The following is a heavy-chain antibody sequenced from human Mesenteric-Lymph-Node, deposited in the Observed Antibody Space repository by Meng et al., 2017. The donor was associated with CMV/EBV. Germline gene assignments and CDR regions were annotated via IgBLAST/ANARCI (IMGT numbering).Heavy chain of an antibody. D-gene: IGHD5-12*01. CDR3: ARLQTSGYGHFDY. J-gene: IGHJ4*02. CDR1: RFTFSSYW. Sequence: GESLKISCAASRFTFSSYWMHWVRQAPGKGLVWVSRIHGDGSSTSYADSVKGRFTISRDNAKNTLYLQMNSLRAEDTAVYYCARLQTSGYGHFDYWGQGTQVTVSS. V-gene: IGHV3-74*01. CDR2: IHGDGSST.